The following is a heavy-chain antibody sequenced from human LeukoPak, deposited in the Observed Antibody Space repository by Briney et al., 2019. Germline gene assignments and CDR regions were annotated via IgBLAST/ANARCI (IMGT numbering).Heavy chain of an antibody. J-gene: IGHJ4*02. V-gene: IGHV3-7*01. D-gene: IGHD4-23*01. CDR2: INKDGSDK. CDR1: GFTFNMYW. CDR3: ARDAGYGGNSDY. Sequence: GGSLRLSCAASGFTFNMYWMTWVRQAPGKGLESVAYINKDGSDKYYVDSVKGRFTVSRDNAKNSLYLQTNSLRAEDTAAYYCARDAGYGGNSDYWGQGTLVTVSS.